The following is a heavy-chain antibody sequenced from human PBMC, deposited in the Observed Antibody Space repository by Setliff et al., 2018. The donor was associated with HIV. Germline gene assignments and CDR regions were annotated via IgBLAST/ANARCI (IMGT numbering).Heavy chain of an antibody. J-gene: IGHJ6*02. V-gene: IGHV4-61*02. D-gene: IGHD3-3*01. CDR3: ARNFWNGPPDYYYYGLDV. CDR2: IHTSGNT. Sequence: SETLSLTCTVSGGSISSGSYYWSWIRQPAGKGLEWIGRIHTSGNTNYNPSLKSRLTISLDTSKNQFSLKLSSVTAADTAVYYCARNFWNGPPDYYYYGLDVWGQGTTVTVSS. CDR1: GGSISSGSYY.